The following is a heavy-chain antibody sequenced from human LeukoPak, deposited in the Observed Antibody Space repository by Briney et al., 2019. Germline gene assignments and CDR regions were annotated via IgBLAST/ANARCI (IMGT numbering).Heavy chain of an antibody. D-gene: IGHD1-20*01. Sequence: PSETLSLTCTVSGSSISSSSYYWGWIRQPPGKGLEWIGSIYYSGSTYYNPSLKSRVTISVDTSKNQFSLKLSSVTAADTAVYYCARRVTGTETLDYWGQGTLVTVSS. CDR1: GSSISSSSYY. J-gene: IGHJ4*02. CDR3: ARRVTGTETLDY. CDR2: IYYSGST. V-gene: IGHV4-39*01.